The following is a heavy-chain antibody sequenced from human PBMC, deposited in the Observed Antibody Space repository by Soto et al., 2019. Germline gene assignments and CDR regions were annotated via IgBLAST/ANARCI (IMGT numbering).Heavy chain of an antibody. D-gene: IGHD2-15*01. Sequence: SETLSLTCTVSGVSISSSSYYWGCIRQPPGKGLEWIGSIYYSGSTYYNPSLKSRVTISVDTSKNQFSLKLSSVTAADTAVYYCARQHSEYYFDYWGQGTLVTVSS. J-gene: IGHJ4*02. CDR1: GVSISSSSYY. CDR2: IYYSGST. V-gene: IGHV4-39*01. CDR3: ARQHSEYYFDY.